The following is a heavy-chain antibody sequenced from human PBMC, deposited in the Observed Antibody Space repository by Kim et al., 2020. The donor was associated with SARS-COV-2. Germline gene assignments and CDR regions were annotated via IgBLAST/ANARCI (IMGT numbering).Heavy chain of an antibody. CDR3: ARDFADGHCWASWVHP. V-gene: IGHV3-30*04. Sequence: GGSLRLSCAASGFTFSSYAMHWVRQAPGKGLEWVAVISYDGSNKYYADSVKGRFTISRDNSKNTLYLQMNRLRAEDTAVYYCARDFADGHCWASWVHP. J-gene: IGHJ5*02. CDR1: GFTFSSYA. D-gene: IGHD2-21*01. CDR2: ISYDGSNK.